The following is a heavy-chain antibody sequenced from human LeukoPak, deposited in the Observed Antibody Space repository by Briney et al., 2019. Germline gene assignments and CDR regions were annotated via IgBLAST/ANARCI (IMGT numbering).Heavy chain of an antibody. Sequence: GGSLGLSCAASGFTFSSYDMHWVGQATGKGLEWVSAIGTAGDTYYPGSVKGRFTISRENAKISLYLQMNSLRAEDTAVYYCARDGVSFGMDVWGQGTAVTVSS. CDR2: IGTAGDT. CDR1: GFTFSSYD. CDR3: ARDGVSFGMDV. V-gene: IGHV3-13*01. J-gene: IGHJ6*02. D-gene: IGHD3-3*01.